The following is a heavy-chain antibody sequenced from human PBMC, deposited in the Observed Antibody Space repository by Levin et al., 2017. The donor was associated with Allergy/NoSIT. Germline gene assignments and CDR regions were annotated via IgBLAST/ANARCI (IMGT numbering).Heavy chain of an antibody. V-gene: IGHV4-39*01. Sequence: SETLSLTCIVSGGSITSNDYFWSWFRQPPGTGLEWIATFYYGGSTYYNPSLKNRVTISPDTSRNQFSLKLNSVTAADTAVLYCATKSATGATDSWGQGTLVTVSS. CDR2: FYYGGST. CDR3: ATKSATGATDS. CDR1: GGSITSNDYF. D-gene: IGHD1-26*01. J-gene: IGHJ4*02.